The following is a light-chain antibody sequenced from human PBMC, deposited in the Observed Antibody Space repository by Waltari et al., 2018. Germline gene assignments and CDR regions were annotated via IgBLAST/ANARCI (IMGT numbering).Light chain of an antibody. CDR2: TTL. J-gene: IGLJ2*01. Sequence: QSGLTQPPSASGTPGQRVTISCSGSNSNIGDNTVNWYQMLPGTAPKLLIYTTLPRPSGVPDRFSASKSGTSASLAITGLQSEDEALYYCAAWDDTLNGPVFGGGTQVTVL. V-gene: IGLV1-44*01. CDR3: AAWDDTLNGPV. CDR1: NSNIGDNT.